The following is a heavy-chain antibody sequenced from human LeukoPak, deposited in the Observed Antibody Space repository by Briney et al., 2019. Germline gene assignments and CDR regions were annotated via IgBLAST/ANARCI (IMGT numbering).Heavy chain of an antibody. V-gene: IGHV4-59*08. J-gene: IGHJ4*02. Sequence: SETLSLTCTVSGGSVSNYYWGWVRQPPGKGLEWIGYIYYNGNTNYNPSLKSRVTMSVDTSKNQFSLKLTSVTAADTALYYCARYSGLDGDYFDSWGQGTLVTVSS. D-gene: IGHD2-21*01. CDR1: GGSVSNYY. CDR2: IYYNGNT. CDR3: ARYSGLDGDYFDS.